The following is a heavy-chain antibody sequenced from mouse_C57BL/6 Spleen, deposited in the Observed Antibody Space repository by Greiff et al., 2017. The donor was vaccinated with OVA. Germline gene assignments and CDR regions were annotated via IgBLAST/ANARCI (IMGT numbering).Heavy chain of an antibody. V-gene: IGHV1-80*01. CDR3: AREVERGALDY. CDR1: GYAFSSYW. Sequence: VQLQQSGAELVKPGASVKISCKASGYAFSSYWMYWVQQRPGKGLEWIGQIYPGDGDTNYNGKFKGKATLTADKSSSTAYMQLSSLTSEDSAVYVCAREVERGALDYWGQGTSVTVSS. J-gene: IGHJ4*01. D-gene: IGHD1-1*01. CDR2: IYPGDGDT.